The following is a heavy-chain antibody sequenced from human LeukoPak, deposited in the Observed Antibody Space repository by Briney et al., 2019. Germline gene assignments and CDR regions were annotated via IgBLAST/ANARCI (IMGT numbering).Heavy chain of an antibody. V-gene: IGHV3-7*01. Sequence: GGSLRLSCAASGFTFSSYWMSWVRQAPGKGLEWVANIKQDGSEKYYVDFVRGRFTISRDNAKTSLYLQMNSLRAEDTAVYYCARDGPSVGIDFWGQGALVTVSS. CDR3: ARDGPSVGIDF. J-gene: IGHJ4*02. D-gene: IGHD7-27*01. CDR1: GFTFSSYW. CDR2: IKQDGSEK.